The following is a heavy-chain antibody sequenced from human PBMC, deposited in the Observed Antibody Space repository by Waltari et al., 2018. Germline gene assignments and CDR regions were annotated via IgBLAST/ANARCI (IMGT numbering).Heavy chain of an antibody. CDR3: ARGDIAARRYYYYMDV. CDR2: INPNSGGT. CDR1: GYTFTGYY. D-gene: IGHD6-6*01. V-gene: IGHV1-2*02. J-gene: IGHJ6*03. Sequence: QVQLVQSGAEVKKPGASVKVSCKASGYTFTGYYMHWVRQAPGQGLEWMGWINPNSGGTNYAQKFQGRVTMTRDTSISTAYMELSRLRSDDTAVYYCARGDIAARRYYYYMDVWGKGTTVTISS.